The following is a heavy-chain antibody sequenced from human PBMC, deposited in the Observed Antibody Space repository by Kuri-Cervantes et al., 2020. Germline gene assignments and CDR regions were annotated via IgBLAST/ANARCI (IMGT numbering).Heavy chain of an antibody. CDR1: GFTFSNAW. CDR2: IKSKTDGGTT. V-gene: IGHV3-15*01. J-gene: IGHJ5*02. Sequence: GESLKISCAASGFTFSNAWMSWVRQAPGRGLEWVGRIKSKTDGGTTDYAAPVKGRFTISRVDSKNTLYLQMNSLRAEDTAVYYCARDRMGSGSYAFTQGKGFDPWGQGTLVTVSS. CDR3: ARDRMGSGSYAFTQGKGFDP. D-gene: IGHD3-10*01.